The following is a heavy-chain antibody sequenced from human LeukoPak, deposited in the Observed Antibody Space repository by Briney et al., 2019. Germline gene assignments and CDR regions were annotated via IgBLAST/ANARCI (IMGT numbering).Heavy chain of an antibody. CDR3: ARRIKTFGSWFDP. V-gene: IGHV4-30-4*01. D-gene: IGHD3-3*01. CDR1: SGSISSGDYY. Sequence: SETLSLTCTVSSGSISSGDYYWSWIRQPPGEGLAWIGDIYYSGSTYYNPALKSRVAMAVDTSENQFSLKLNSVTAADTAVYYCARRIKTFGSWFDPWGQGTPVTVSS. CDR2: IYYSGST. J-gene: IGHJ5*02.